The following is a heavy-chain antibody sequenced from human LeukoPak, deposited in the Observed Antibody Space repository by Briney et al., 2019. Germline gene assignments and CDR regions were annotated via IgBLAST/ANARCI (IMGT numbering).Heavy chain of an antibody. CDR3: AKDYGIAAAGGFDY. CDR2: ISWNSGSI. Sequence: GGSLRLSCAASGFTFDDYAMHWVRQAPGKGLEWVSGISWNSGSIGYADSVKGRFTISRDNAKNSLYLQMNSLRAGDMALYYCAKDYGIAAAGGFDYWGQGTLVTVSS. J-gene: IGHJ4*02. V-gene: IGHV3-9*03. CDR1: GFTFDDYA. D-gene: IGHD6-13*01.